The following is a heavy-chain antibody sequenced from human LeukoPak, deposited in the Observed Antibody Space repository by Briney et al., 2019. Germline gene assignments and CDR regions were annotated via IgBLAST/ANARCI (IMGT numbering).Heavy chain of an antibody. V-gene: IGHV4-34*01. CDR2: INHSGST. D-gene: IGHD6-13*01. J-gene: IGHJ4*02. Sequence: NPSETLSLTCAVYGGSFSGYYWSWIRQPPGKGLEWIGEINHSGSTNYNPSLKSRVTISVDTSKNQFSLKLSSVTAADTAVYYCARRSSSWYRVLDYWGQGTLVTVSS. CDR1: GGSFSGYY. CDR3: ARRSSSWYRVLDY.